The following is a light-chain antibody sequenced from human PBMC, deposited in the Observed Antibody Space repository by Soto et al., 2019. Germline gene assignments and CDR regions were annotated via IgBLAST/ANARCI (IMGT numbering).Light chain of an antibody. V-gene: IGLV1-40*01. CDR2: EGT. Sequence: QSVLTQPPSVSAAPGQTVTISCTGSSANIGAGIDVHWYQQVLGTAPKLMVYEGTKRPSGVSNRFSGSKSGNTASLTISGLQAEDEADYYCCSYVGSSTYVFGTGTKVTVL. CDR1: SANIGAGID. CDR3: CSYVGSSTYV. J-gene: IGLJ1*01.